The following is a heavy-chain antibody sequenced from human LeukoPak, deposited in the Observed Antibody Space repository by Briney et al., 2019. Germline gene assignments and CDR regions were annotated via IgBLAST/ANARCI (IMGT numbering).Heavy chain of an antibody. V-gene: IGHV1-46*01. CDR1: GYTFTSYY. Sequence: ASVKVPCKASGYTFTSYYIHWVRQAPGQGLEWMGIINPSGGTTSYAQKFQGRVTMTRDTSTSTVYMELSSLRSEDTAVYYCARGYSYGYFFYWGQGTLVTVSS. D-gene: IGHD5-18*01. J-gene: IGHJ4*02. CDR2: INPSGGTT. CDR3: ARGYSYGYFFY.